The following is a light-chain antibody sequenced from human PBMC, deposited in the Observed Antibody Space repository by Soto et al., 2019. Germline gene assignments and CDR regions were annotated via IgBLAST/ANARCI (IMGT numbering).Light chain of an antibody. J-gene: IGKJ5*01. CDR3: QQRSNWPPVT. CDR1: QSISTY. CDR2: DAS. V-gene: IGKV1-39*01. Sequence: DIQMTQSPSSLSASVGNRVTITCRASQSISTYLNWCQKKPGKAPNLLIYDASRLQSGVPSRFSGSGSGTDFTLTISSLEPEDFAVYYCQQRSNWPPVTFGQGTRLEI.